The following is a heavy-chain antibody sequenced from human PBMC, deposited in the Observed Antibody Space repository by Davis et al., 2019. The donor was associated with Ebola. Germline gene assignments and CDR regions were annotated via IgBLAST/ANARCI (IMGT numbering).Heavy chain of an antibody. Sequence: ASVKVSCKTSGYTFSTYGLTWVRQAPGQGLEWMGWISGYSGNTNYAQKFQGRVTMTRDTSISTAYMELSRLRSDDTVVYYCARGRYNWNGELDYWGQGTLVTVSS. D-gene: IGHD1-20*01. V-gene: IGHV1-18*01. CDR1: GYTFSTYG. J-gene: IGHJ4*02. CDR2: ISGYSGNT. CDR3: ARGRYNWNGELDY.